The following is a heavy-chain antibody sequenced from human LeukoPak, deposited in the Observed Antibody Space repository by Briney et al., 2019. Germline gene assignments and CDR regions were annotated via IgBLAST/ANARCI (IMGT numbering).Heavy chain of an antibody. CDR2: IYYSGST. CDR1: GGSISSSSYY. V-gene: IGHV4-39*07. CDR3: ARDFGGPLGYCSGGSCYPFDY. J-gene: IGHJ4*02. Sequence: PSETLSLTCTVSGGSISSSSYYWGWIRQPPGKGLEWIGSIYYSGSTYYNPSLKSRVTISVDTSKNQFSLKLSSVTAADTAVYYCARDFGGPLGYCSGGSCYPFDYWGQGTLVTVSS. D-gene: IGHD2-15*01.